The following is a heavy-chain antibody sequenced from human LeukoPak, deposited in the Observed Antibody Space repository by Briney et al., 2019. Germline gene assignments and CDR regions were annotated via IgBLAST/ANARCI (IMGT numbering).Heavy chain of an antibody. D-gene: IGHD5-12*01. J-gene: IGHJ2*01. Sequence: PGGSLRLSCAASGFTFSSYGMHWVRQAPGKGLEWVAVISYDGSNKYYADSVKGRFTISRDNSKNTLYLQMNSLRAEDTAVYYCARDWEIVATIRGWNRNWYFDLWGRGTLVTVSS. CDR3: ARDWEIVATIRGWNRNWYFDL. CDR2: ISYDGSNK. V-gene: IGHV3-30*03. CDR1: GFTFSSYG.